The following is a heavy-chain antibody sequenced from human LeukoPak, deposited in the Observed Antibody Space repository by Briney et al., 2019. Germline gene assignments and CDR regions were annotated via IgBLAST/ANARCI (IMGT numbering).Heavy chain of an antibody. Sequence: GGSLRLSCAASGFTFSSYAMSWVRQAPGKGLEWVSAISGSGGSTCYADSVKGRFTISRDNSKNTLYLQMNSLRAEDTAVYYCAKDPSTVTITRMDVWGKGTTVTVSS. D-gene: IGHD4-17*01. V-gene: IGHV3-23*01. CDR3: AKDPSTVTITRMDV. CDR1: GFTFSSYA. J-gene: IGHJ6*04. CDR2: ISGSGGST.